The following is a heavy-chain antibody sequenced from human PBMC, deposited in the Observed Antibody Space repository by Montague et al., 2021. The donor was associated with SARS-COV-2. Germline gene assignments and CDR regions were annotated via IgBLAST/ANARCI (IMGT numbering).Heavy chain of an antibody. CDR3: AHTNATGAWPIDY. CDR2: IYWDDDK. Sequence: PALVKPTQTLTLTYAFSGFSLSSTGVGVGWLRQPPGKSLEWLTLIYWDDDKRYDPSLSSRLAITKDTSKNQAVLTLTNLNAADTATYYCAHTNATGAWPIDYWGQGTLVTVSS. CDR1: GFSLSSTGVG. D-gene: IGHD1-14*01. V-gene: IGHV2-5*05. J-gene: IGHJ4*02.